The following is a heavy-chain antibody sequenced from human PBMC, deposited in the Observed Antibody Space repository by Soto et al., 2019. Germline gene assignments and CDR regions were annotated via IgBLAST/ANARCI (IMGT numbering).Heavy chain of an antibody. Sequence: SETLSLTCTVSGGSISSGDYYWSWIRQPPGKGLEWIGYIYYSGSTNYNPSLKSRVTISVDTSKNQFSLKLSSVTAADTAVYYCARDLGEAFDYWGQGTLVTVSS. CDR1: GGSISSGDYY. V-gene: IGHV4-30-4*08. J-gene: IGHJ4*02. D-gene: IGHD3-16*01. CDR2: IYYSGST. CDR3: ARDLGEAFDY.